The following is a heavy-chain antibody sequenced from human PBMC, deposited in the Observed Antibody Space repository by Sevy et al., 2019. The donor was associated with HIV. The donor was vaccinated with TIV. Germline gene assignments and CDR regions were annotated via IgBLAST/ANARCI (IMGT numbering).Heavy chain of an antibody. CDR1: GFTFSKYA. Sequence: GGSLRLSCAASGFTFSKYAMTWVRQPPGKGLEWVSGLSGSGDEIYYADSVKGRFTISRDNSKNTLYLQLNTLGVEDTAIYYCAQPERWAPGWIDSWGQGSLVTVSS. V-gene: IGHV3-23*01. CDR3: AQPERWAPGWIDS. CDR2: LSGSGDEI. J-gene: IGHJ4*02. D-gene: IGHD5-12*01.